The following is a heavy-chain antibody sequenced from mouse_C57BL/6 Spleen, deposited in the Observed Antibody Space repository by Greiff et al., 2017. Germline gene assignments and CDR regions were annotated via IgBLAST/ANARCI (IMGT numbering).Heavy chain of an antibody. D-gene: IGHD2-4*01. Sequence: EVQLQQSGPVLVKPGASVKMSCKASGYTFTDYYMNWVKQSHGKSLEWIGVINPYNGGTSYNQKFKGKATLTVDKSSSTAYMELNSLTSEDSAVYYCARDGDYGGGDAMDYWGQGTSVTVSS. CDR2: INPYNGGT. V-gene: IGHV1-19*01. CDR3: ARDGDYGGGDAMDY. CDR1: GYTFTDYY. J-gene: IGHJ4*01.